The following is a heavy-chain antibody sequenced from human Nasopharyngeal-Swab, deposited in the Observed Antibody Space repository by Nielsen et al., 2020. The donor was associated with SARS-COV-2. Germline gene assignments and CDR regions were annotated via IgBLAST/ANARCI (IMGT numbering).Heavy chain of an antibody. CDR3: ARALYYYEPLDAFGI. D-gene: IGHD3-22*01. CDR1: GGSISSGGYY. CDR2: IYYSGST. Sequence: SETLSLTCTVSGGSISSGGYYWSWIRQHPGKGLEWIGYIYYSGSTYYNPSLKSRVTISVDTSKNQFSLKLSSVTAADTAVYYCARALYYYEPLDAFGIWGQGTMVTVSS. J-gene: IGHJ3*02. V-gene: IGHV4-31*03.